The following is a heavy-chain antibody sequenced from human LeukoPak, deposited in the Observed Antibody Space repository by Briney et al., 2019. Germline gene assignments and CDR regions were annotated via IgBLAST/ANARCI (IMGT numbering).Heavy chain of an antibody. Sequence: ASVKVSCKASGYTFTSYDMSWVRQATGQGLEWMGWMDPNSGNTGYAQKFQGRVTMTRNTSISTAYMELSSLRSEDTAVYYCARAVAGTEGGWFDPWGQGTLVTVSS. J-gene: IGHJ5*02. CDR2: MDPNSGNT. CDR3: ARAVAGTEGGWFDP. V-gene: IGHV1-8*01. D-gene: IGHD6-19*01. CDR1: GYTFTSYD.